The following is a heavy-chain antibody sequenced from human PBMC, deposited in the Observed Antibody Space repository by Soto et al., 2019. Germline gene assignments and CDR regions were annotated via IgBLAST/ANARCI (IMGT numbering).Heavy chain of an antibody. D-gene: IGHD3-16*01. CDR2: MSDDGSKK. V-gene: IGHV3-30*18. Sequence: QVHLVESGGGVVQPGRSLRLSCAASGFSFSKYGMHWVRQAPGKGLEWVAEMSDDGSKKYYGDSVKGRFTISRDNSKNTLYLLMDSRRPEDTAIYYCAKELRETGGYYFDCWGQGTLVTVSS. CDR3: AKELRETGGYYFDC. J-gene: IGHJ4*02. CDR1: GFSFSKYG.